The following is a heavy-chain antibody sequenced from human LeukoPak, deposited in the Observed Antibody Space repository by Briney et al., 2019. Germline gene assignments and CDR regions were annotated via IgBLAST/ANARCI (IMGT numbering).Heavy chain of an antibody. CDR2: IHHSGST. J-gene: IGHJ4*02. CDR1: GGSINSGGYY. CDR3: ARDGGYFDY. D-gene: IGHD3-16*01. Sequence: SETLSLTCSVSGGSINSGGYYWSWIWQTPGKGLEWIGYIHHSGSTYYNPSLKSRVTISVDRSKNQFSLKLSSVTDADTAVYYWARDGGYFDYWGQGTLVTVSS. V-gene: IGHV4-30-2*01.